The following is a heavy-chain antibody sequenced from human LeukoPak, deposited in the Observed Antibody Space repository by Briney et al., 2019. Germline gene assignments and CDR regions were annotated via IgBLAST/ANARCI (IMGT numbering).Heavy chain of an antibody. D-gene: IGHD2-2*01. CDR1: GYTFTDYY. CDR2: INPKNGGT. CDR3: ARGRLVGGYCSSTSCDELWFDP. V-gene: IGHV1-2*02. Sequence: VASVKVSCKASGYTFTDYYMHWVRQAPGQGPEWVGWINPKNGGTGYAQKFQGRVTITRDTSITTVYMEMSRLTSDDTAVYYCARGRLVGGYCSSTSCDELWFDPWGQGTLVTVSS. J-gene: IGHJ5*02.